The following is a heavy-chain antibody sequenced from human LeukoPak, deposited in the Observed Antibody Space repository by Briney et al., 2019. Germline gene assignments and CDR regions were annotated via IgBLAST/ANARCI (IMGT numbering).Heavy chain of an antibody. J-gene: IGHJ4*02. CDR2: IYNRGST. V-gene: IGHV4-59*08. D-gene: IGHD3-3*01. Sequence: SETLSLTCTVSGGSISTYYWSWIRQPPGEGLEWIGYIYNRGSTKYNPPLKSRVTMSLDPSKNQFSLKVTSVAAADTAIYYCARQGQGFGKFWSGYDYWGPGTLV. CDR1: GGSISTYY. CDR3: ARQGQGFGKFWSGYDY.